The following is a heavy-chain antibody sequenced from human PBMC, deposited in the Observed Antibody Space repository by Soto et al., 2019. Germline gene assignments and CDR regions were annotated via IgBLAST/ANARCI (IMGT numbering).Heavy chain of an antibody. Sequence: GGSLRLSCAASGFTFSSYAMSWVRQAPGKGLEWVSAISGSGGSTYYADSVKGRFTISRDNSKNTLYLQMNSLRAEDTAVYYCAKPRYCSGGSCYRNWLDHWGQGTLVTVSS. D-gene: IGHD2-15*01. CDR1: GFTFSSYA. CDR2: ISGSGGST. V-gene: IGHV3-23*01. CDR3: AKPRYCSGGSCYRNWLDH. J-gene: IGHJ5*02.